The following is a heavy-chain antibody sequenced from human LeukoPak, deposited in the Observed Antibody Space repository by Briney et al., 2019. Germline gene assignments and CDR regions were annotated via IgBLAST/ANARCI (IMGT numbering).Heavy chain of an antibody. CDR2: INPSSGGT. D-gene: IGHD3-10*01. CDR1: GYTFTDYY. CDR3: GRPDFGSGNYYPPPH. J-gene: IGHJ4*02. Sequence: APVKVSCKASGYTFTDYYIHWVRQAPGQGLEYMGWINPSSGGTNYAQNFQGRVTMTRDTSISTVYMELSRLRTDDTAVYYCGRPDFGSGNYYPPPHWGQGTLVTVSS. V-gene: IGHV1-2*02.